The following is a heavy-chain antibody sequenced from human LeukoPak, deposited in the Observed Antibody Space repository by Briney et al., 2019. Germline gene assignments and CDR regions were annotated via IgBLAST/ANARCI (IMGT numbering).Heavy chain of an antibody. CDR1: GGSISSSSYY. CDR2: IYYSGST. CDR3: VRASVESGGAFDI. V-gene: IGHV4-39*07. D-gene: IGHD2-15*01. J-gene: IGHJ3*02. Sequence: SETLSLTCTVSGGSISSSSYYWGWIRQPPGKGLEWIGSIYYSGSTYYNPSLKSRVTISVDTSKNQFSLKLSSVTAADTAVYYCVRASVESGGAFDIWGQGTMVTVSS.